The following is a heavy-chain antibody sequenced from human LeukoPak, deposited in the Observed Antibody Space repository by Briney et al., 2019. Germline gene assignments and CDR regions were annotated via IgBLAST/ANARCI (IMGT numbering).Heavy chain of an antibody. J-gene: IGHJ1*01. Sequence: SETLCLTCTVSGGSISSSSYYWGWIRQPPGKGLEWIGSIYYSVSTYYNPSLKSRLTISVDTSKNQFSLKLSSVTAADTAVYYCAGLVAVAGIRYFEHWGQGTLVTVSS. CDR1: GGSISSSSYY. D-gene: IGHD6-19*01. CDR2: IYYSVST. V-gene: IGHV4-39*01. CDR3: AGLVAVAGIRYFEH.